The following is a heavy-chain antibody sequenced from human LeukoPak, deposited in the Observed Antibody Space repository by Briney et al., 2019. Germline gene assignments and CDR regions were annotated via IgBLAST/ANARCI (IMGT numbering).Heavy chain of an antibody. CDR1: GFTFSSYW. Sequence: GGSLRLSCAASGFTFSSYWMSWVRQAPGKGLEWVANIKQDGSEKYYVDSVKGRFTISRDNAKNSLYLQMNSLRAEDTAVYYCAREGSHYDFWSGYLNYPDYWGQGTLVTVSS. J-gene: IGHJ4*02. D-gene: IGHD3-3*01. V-gene: IGHV3-7*01. CDR3: AREGSHYDFWSGYLNYPDY. CDR2: IKQDGSEK.